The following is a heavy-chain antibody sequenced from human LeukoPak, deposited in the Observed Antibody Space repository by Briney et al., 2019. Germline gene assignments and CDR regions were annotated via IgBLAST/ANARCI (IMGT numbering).Heavy chain of an antibody. V-gene: IGHV4-34*01. CDR3: ARVGYSYGHPAWSDP. Sequence: KTSETLSLTCAVYGGSFSGYYWSWIRQPPGKVLEWIGEINHSGSTNYNPSLKSRVTISVDTSKNQFSLKLSSVTAADTAVYYCARVGYSYGHPAWSDPWGQGTLVTVSS. CDR1: GGSFSGYY. J-gene: IGHJ5*02. CDR2: INHSGST. D-gene: IGHD5-18*01.